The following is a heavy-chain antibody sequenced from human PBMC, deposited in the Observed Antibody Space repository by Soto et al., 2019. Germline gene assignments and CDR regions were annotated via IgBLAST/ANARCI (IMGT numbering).Heavy chain of an antibody. V-gene: IGHV1-8*01. CDR3: ARVSYYYDSSGGPAFAY. J-gene: IGHJ4*02. D-gene: IGHD3-22*01. CDR1: GYTFTSYD. Sequence: ASVKVSCKASGYTFTSYDINWVRQATGQGLEWMGWMNPNSGNTGYAQKFQGRVTMTRNTSISTAYMELSSLRSEDTAVYYCARVSYYYDSSGGPAFAYWGQGTLVTVSS. CDR2: MNPNSGNT.